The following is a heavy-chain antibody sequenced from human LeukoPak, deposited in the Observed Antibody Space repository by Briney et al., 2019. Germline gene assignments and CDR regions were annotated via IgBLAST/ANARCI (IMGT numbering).Heavy chain of an antibody. Sequence: ASVKVFCKASGYTFTNYYIHWVRQAPGQGLEWVGLINPGGDNTNYAQNFQGRVTMTRDTSASTVYMELSSLRSEDTAIYYCARIRDGYNDAYDIWGQGTVVTVPS. D-gene: IGHD5-24*01. CDR2: INPGGDNT. CDR3: ARIRDGYNDAYDI. V-gene: IGHV1-46*01. J-gene: IGHJ3*02. CDR1: GYTFTNYY.